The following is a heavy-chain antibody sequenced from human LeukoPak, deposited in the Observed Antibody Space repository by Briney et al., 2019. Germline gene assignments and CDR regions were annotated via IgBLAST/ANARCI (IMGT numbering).Heavy chain of an antibody. CDR1: GFTFDGYA. CDR2: ISWSSDNI. V-gene: IGHV3-9*01. J-gene: IGHJ4*02. CDR3: ARDRKGSSPHPDY. D-gene: IGHD6-6*01. Sequence: GGSLRLSCAASGFTFDGYAMHWVRQAPGKGLEWVSGISWSSDNIDYADSVKGRFTISRDNAKNSLYLQMNSLRAEDTAVYYCARDRKGSSPHPDYWGQGTLVTVSS.